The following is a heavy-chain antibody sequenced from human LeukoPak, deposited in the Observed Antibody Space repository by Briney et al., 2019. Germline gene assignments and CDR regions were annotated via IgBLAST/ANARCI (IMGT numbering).Heavy chain of an antibody. J-gene: IGHJ4*02. Sequence: ASVKVSCKASGGTFSSYAISWVRQAPGQGLEWMGGIIPIFGTANYAQKFQGRVTITADESTSTAYMELSSLRSEDTAVYYCARPMGSGWATFDYWGQGTLVTVSS. V-gene: IGHV1-69*13. CDR1: GGTFSSYA. CDR2: IIPIFGTA. D-gene: IGHD6-19*01. CDR3: ARPMGSGWATFDY.